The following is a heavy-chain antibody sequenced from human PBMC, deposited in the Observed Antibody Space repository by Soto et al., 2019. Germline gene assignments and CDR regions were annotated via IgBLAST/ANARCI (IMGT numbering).Heavy chain of an antibody. CDR1: GGSVSSGSYY. V-gene: IGHV4-61*01. CDR2: IYYSGST. J-gene: IGHJ5*02. D-gene: IGHD6-6*01. CDR3: ARGFKAARWFDP. Sequence: ETLSLTCTVSGGSVSSGSYYWSWIRQPPGKGLEWIGYIYYSGSTNYNPSLKSRVTISVDTSKNQFSLKLSSVTAADTAVYYCARGFKAARWFDPWGQGTLVTVSS.